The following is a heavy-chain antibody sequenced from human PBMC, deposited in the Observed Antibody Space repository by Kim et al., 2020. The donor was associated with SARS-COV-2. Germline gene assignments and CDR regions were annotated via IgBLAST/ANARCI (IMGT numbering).Heavy chain of an antibody. CDR1: GFTFSDYY. D-gene: IGHD4-17*01. CDR2: ISSSSSYT. CDR3: AREGGWGYGGTHFDY. Sequence: GGSLRLSCAASGFTFSDYYMSWIRQAPGKGLEWVSYISSSSSYTNYADSVKGRFTISRDNAKNSLYLQMNSLRAEDTAVYYCAREGGWGYGGTHFDYWGQGTLVTVSS. V-gene: IGHV3-11*05. J-gene: IGHJ4*02.